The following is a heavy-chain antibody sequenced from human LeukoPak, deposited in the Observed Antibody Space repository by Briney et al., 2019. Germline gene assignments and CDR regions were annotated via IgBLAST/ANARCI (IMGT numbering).Heavy chain of an antibody. CDR2: IYYSGTT. Sequence: SETLSLTCTVSGGSISPYYWGWIRQPPGKGLEWIGYIYYSGTTNYNPSLKSRVTMSVDTSNNHLSLRLTSVTAADTALYYCARHSYNYYGLDVWGQGTTITVSS. V-gene: IGHV4-59*08. J-gene: IGHJ6*02. CDR1: GGSISPYY. CDR3: ARHSYNYYGLDV.